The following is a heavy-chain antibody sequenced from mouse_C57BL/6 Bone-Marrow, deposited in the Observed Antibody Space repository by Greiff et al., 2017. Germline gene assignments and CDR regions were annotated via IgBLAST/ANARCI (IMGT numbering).Heavy chain of an antibody. CDR2: IYPRSGNT. J-gene: IGHJ4*01. V-gene: IGHV1-81*01. CDR1: GYTFTSYG. Sequence: QVQLQQSGAELARPGASVKLSCKASGYTFTSYGISWVKQRTGQGLEWIGEIYPRSGNTYYTEKFKGKATLTADKSSSTAYMELRRLRSEDSAVYVCARRAWDRYYYARDYWGQGTSVTVSS. D-gene: IGHD3-3*01. CDR3: ARRAWDRYYYARDY.